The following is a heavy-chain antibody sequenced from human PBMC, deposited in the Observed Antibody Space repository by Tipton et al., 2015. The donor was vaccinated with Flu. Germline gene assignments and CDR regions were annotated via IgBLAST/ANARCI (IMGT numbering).Heavy chain of an antibody. CDR3: ARVGWWLDDAFDI. D-gene: IGHD2-15*01. Sequence: LRLSCTVSGDSISSYYWSWIRQPAGKGLEWIGRIYTSGSTNYNPSLKSRVTMSVDTSKNQFSLKLSSVTAADTAVYYCARVGWWLDDAFDIWGQGTMVTVSS. V-gene: IGHV4-4*07. CDR1: GDSISSYY. CDR2: IYTSGST. J-gene: IGHJ3*02.